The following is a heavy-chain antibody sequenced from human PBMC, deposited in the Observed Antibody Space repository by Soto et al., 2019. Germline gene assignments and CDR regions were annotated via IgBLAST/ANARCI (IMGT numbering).Heavy chain of an antibody. J-gene: IGHJ4*02. CDR1: GFTFSTYW. V-gene: IGHV3-7*01. CDR3: ASANYYGSELWG. CDR2: VKQDGREK. D-gene: IGHD3-10*01. Sequence: SLRLSCAASGFTFSTYWMSWVRQAPGKGLEWVANVKQDGREKYYVDSVKGRFTVFRDNAKNSLFLQMNSLSPEDTAVYYCASANYYGSELWGWGQGTLVTVSS.